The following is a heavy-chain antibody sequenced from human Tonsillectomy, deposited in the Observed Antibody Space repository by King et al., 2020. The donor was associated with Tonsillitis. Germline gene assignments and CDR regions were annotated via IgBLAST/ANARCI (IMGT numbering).Heavy chain of an antibody. D-gene: IGHD1-26*01. CDR2: IYYSGST. Sequence: LQLQESGPGLVKPSETLSLTCTVSGGSISSSSYFWGWIRQPPGKGLEWIGSIYYSGSTSYNPSLKSRVTISVDTSKNQFSLKLTSVTAADTAVYYCARTGGSYYTFWFDPWGQGTLVTVSS. J-gene: IGHJ5*02. V-gene: IGHV4-39*01. CDR3: ARTGGSYYTFWFDP. CDR1: GGSISSSSYF.